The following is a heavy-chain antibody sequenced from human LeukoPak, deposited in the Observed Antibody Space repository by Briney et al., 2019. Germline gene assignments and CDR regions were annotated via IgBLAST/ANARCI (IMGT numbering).Heavy chain of an antibody. V-gene: IGHV3-23*01. Sequence: GGSLRLSCAASGFTFSSYAMSWVRQAPGKGLEWVSAISGSGGSTYYADSVKGRFTISRDNSKNTLYLQMNSLRAEDTAVYYCAKDRGTDILTGYYIPHAFDIWGQGTMVTVSS. CDR3: AKDRGTDILTGYYIPHAFDI. CDR1: GFTFSSYA. J-gene: IGHJ3*02. D-gene: IGHD3-9*01. CDR2: ISGSGGST.